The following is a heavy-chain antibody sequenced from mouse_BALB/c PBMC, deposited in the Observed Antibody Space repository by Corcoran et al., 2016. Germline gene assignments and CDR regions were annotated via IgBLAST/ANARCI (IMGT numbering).Heavy chain of an antibody. Sequence: EVQLQQSGPELVKPGASVKISCKASGYTFTSYVMHWVKQKPGQGLEWIGYINPYNDGTKYNEKFKGKATLTSDKSSSTAYMELSSLTSEDSAVDYCARLYPGIAMDYWGQGTSVTVSS. J-gene: IGHJ4*01. CDR2: INPYNDGT. CDR1: GYTFTSYV. V-gene: IGHV1S136*01. CDR3: ARLYPGIAMDY.